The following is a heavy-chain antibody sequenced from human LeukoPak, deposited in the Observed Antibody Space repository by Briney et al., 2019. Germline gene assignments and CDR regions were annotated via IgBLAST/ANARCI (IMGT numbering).Heavy chain of an antibody. V-gene: IGHV3-21*01. CDR2: ISSSSSYI. D-gene: IGHD6-13*01. J-gene: IGHJ3*02. CDR1: GFTFSSYG. Sequence: GGSLRLSYAASGFTFSSYGMSWVRQAPGKGLEWVSSISSSSSYIYYADSVKGRFTISRDNAKNSLYLQMNSLRAEDTAVYYCARALSAAAGTGAFDIWGQGTMVTVSS. CDR3: ARALSAAAGTGAFDI.